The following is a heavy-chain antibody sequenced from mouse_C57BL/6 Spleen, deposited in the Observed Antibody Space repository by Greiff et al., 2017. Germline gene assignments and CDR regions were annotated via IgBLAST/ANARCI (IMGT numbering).Heavy chain of an antibody. Sequence: EVQVVESEGGLVQPGSSMKLSCTASGFTFSDYYMAWVRQVPEKGLEWVANINYDGSSTYYLDSLKSRFIISRDNAKNILYLQMSSLKSEDTATYYCARDDAYYAMDYWGQGTSVTVSS. J-gene: IGHJ4*01. D-gene: IGHD2-3*01. CDR3: ARDDAYYAMDY. CDR2: INYDGSST. V-gene: IGHV5-16*01. CDR1: GFTFSDYY.